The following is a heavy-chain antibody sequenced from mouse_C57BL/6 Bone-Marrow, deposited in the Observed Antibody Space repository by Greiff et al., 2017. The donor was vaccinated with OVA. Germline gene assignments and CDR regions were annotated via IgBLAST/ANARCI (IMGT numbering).Heavy chain of an antibody. CDR3: ARAIAAIIYYYGSSSAWFAY. Sequence: EVQGVESGGGLVKPGGSLKLSCAASGFTFSSYAMSWVRQTPEKRLEWVATISDGGSYTYYPDNVKGRFTISRDNAKNNLYLQMSHLKSEDTAMYYCARAIAAIIYYYGSSSAWFAYWGQGTLVTVSA. J-gene: IGHJ3*01. CDR2: ISDGGSYT. V-gene: IGHV5-4*01. CDR1: GFTFSSYA. D-gene: IGHD1-1*01.